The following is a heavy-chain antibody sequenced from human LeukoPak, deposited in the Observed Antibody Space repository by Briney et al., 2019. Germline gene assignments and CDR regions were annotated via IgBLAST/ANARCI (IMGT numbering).Heavy chain of an antibody. Sequence: GGSLRLSCAASGFTFSSYSMNWVRQAPGKGLEWVSSISSSSSYIYYADSVKGRFTISRDNSKSALYLQMNSLRAEDTAVYHCAIHDSSGWYFFWGQGTPATVSS. CDR2: ISSSSSYI. CDR3: AIHDSSGWYFF. D-gene: IGHD6-19*01. CDR1: GFTFSSYS. V-gene: IGHV3-21*04. J-gene: IGHJ4*02.